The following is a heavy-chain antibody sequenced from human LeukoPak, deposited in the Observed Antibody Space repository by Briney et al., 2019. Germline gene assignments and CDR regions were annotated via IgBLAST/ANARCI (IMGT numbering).Heavy chain of an antibody. D-gene: IGHD1/OR15-1a*01. J-gene: IGHJ5*02. V-gene: IGHV1-2*02. CDR3: ARRGGTVWNKDDNWFDP. Sequence: ASVKVSCKASGYTFTGYYMHWVRQAPGQGLEWMGWINPNSGGTNYAQKFQGRVTMTRDTSISTAYMELSRLRSDDTAVYYCARRGGTVWNKDDNWFDPWGQGTLVTVSS. CDR2: INPNSGGT. CDR1: GYTFTGYY.